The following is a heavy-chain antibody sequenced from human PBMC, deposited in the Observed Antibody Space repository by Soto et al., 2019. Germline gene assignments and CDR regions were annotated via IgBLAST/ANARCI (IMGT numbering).Heavy chain of an antibody. CDR1: GGSISSYY. Sequence: SETLSLTCTVSGGSISSYYWSWIRQPPGKGLEWIGYIYYSGSTNYNPSLKSRVTISVDTSKNQFSLKLSSVTAADTAVYYCATARMATIRVFDYWGQGNLVTRLL. V-gene: IGHV4-59*01. J-gene: IGHJ4*02. D-gene: IGHD5-12*01. CDR2: IYYSGST. CDR3: ATARMATIRVFDY.